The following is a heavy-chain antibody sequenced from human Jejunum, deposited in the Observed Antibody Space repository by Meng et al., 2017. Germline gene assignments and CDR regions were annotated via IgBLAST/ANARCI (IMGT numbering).Heavy chain of an antibody. V-gene: IGHV4-31*01. Sequence: GQVRASGPGLLRRYRALSRTFTVSGGGFGSGPSCWSWIRQHPARGLGWIGYAYYNGDTYSNPSLKSQVVISVHTYNNQFSLEVRSLTAADTAMYYSASSIAEVVGYYFDSWGQGTLVTVSS. CDR3: ASSIAEVVGYYFDS. CDR1: GGGFGSGPSC. D-gene: IGHD6-6*01. J-gene: IGHJ4*02. CDR2: AYYNGDT.